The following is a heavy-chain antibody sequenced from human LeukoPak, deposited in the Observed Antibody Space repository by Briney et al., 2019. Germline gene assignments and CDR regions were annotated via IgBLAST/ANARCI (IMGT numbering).Heavy chain of an antibody. Sequence: GGSLRLSCEASGFVFGHSWMSWVRQAPGKGLEWVANINLDGSEINYLDSLAGRLTISRDNAKDSLYLQMNGLRAEDTAVYFCVRDRGYSTFDYWGQGTLVTVSS. CDR3: VRDRGYSTFDY. CDR1: GFVFGHSW. J-gene: IGHJ4*02. CDR2: INLDGSEI. D-gene: IGHD3-22*01. V-gene: IGHV3-7*03.